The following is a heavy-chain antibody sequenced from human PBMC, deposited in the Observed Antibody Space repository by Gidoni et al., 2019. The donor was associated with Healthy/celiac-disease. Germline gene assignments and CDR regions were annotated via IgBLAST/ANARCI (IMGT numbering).Heavy chain of an antibody. CDR1: GFTFSSYG. CDR3: ASSSGYSSGWLDY. J-gene: IGHJ4*02. V-gene: IGHV3-33*01. D-gene: IGHD6-19*01. Sequence: QVQLVVSGGGVVQPGRSLRLSCAAAGFTFSSYGMHWVRQAPGKGLEWVAVIWYDRSNHYYADSVKVRFTIPIDNSKNPLYRQLNRLRAEDTAVYYCASSSGYSSGWLDYWGQGTLVTVYS. CDR2: IWYDRSNH.